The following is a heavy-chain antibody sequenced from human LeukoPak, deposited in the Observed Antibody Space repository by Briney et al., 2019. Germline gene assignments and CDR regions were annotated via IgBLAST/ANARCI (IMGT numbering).Heavy chain of an antibody. D-gene: IGHD1-26*01. J-gene: IGHJ4*02. Sequence: GGSLRLSCSASGYTFSSFAMFWVRQAPGKGLEYVSGISSDGGRTNYADSVKARFTISRDNSKVTLYLQMTSLRPEDTAIYYCVKDPSGNYFYFDYWGQGTLVTVSS. V-gene: IGHV3-64D*09. CDR2: ISSDGGRT. CDR3: VKDPSGNYFYFDY. CDR1: GYTFSSFA.